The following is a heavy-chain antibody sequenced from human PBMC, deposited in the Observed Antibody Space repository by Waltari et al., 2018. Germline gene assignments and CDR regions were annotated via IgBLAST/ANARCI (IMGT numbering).Heavy chain of an antibody. D-gene: IGHD2-15*01. V-gene: IGHV4-4*02. CDR3: ARDRGRGLYLDS. CDR2: VHRSGRT. Sequence: QLQLQQSGPGLVKPSESLSLPCAVSGGSMGSRDFWSWVRQSPGKGLEWIGQVHRSGRTNYNPSLASRVTMSIDTSNNQFSLKVTSATAADTAIYYCARDRGRGLYLDSWGQGILVTVSP. J-gene: IGHJ4*02. CDR1: GGSMGSRDF.